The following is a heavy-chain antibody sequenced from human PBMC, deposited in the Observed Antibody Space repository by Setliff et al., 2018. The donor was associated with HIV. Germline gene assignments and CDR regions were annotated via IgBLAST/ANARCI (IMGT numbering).Heavy chain of an antibody. V-gene: IGHV4-39*07. D-gene: IGHD2-2*01. J-gene: IGHJ6*03. CDR2: IFFTGNT. Sequence: SETLSLTCTVSGGSITTTNYYWGWVRQSPGKGLEWIGVIFFTGNTIYNPSLKARVTLSVDMSKNQVFLRLSSVTAADTAVYYCVRGYCSSTTCYEDYYYMDVWGKGSTVTVSS. CDR1: GGSITTTNYY. CDR3: VRGYCSSTTCYEDYYYMDV.